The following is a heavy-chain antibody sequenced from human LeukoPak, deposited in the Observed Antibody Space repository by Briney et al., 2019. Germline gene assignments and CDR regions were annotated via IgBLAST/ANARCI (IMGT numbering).Heavy chain of an antibody. CDR1: GGSISSGGYY. V-gene: IGHV4-31*03. J-gene: IGHJ5*02. CDR2: IYYSGST. CDR3: AREGSRSVSFDP. Sequence: SETLSLTCTVSGGSISSGGYYWSWIRQHPGKGLEWIGYIYYSGSTYYNPSLKSRVTISVDTSKNQFSLKLSSVTAADTAVYYCAREGSRSVSFDPWGQGTLVTVSS.